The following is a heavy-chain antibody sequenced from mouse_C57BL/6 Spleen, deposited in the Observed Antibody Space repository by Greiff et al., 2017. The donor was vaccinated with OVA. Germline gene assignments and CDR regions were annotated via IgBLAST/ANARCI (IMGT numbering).Heavy chain of an antibody. Sequence: VKLQESGAELVKPGASVKLSCKASGYTFTEYTIHWVKQRSGQGLEWIGWFYPGSGRIKYNEKFKDKATLTADKASSTVYMELSRLTSEDSAVYFCARHERYYYGSPWYFDVWGTGTTVTVSS. CDR1: GYTFTEYT. V-gene: IGHV1-62-2*01. J-gene: IGHJ1*03. CDR3: ARHERYYYGSPWYFDV. CDR2: FYPGSGRI. D-gene: IGHD1-1*01.